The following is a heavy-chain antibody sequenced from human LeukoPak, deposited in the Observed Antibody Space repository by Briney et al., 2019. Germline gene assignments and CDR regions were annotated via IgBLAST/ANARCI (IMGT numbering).Heavy chain of an antibody. CDR1: GGSISSYY. CDR2: IYTSGTI. V-gene: IGHV4-4*07. D-gene: IGHD3-10*01. CDR3: ARRKKRLWFGERGFDY. J-gene: IGHJ4*02. Sequence: SETLSLTCTVSGGSISSYYWSWIRQPAGTALEWIGRIYTSGTITYNPSLKSRLTMSVDTSKNQFSLKLSSVTAADTAVYYCARRKKRLWFGERGFDYWGQGTLVTVSS.